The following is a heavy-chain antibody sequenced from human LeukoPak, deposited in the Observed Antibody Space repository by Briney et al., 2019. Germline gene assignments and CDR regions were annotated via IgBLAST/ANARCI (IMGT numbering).Heavy chain of an antibody. CDR3: ARGDGHGITMIVDHAFDI. CDR2: IYTSGST. V-gene: IGHV4-4*07. D-gene: IGHD3-22*01. CDR1: GGSISSYY. J-gene: IGHJ3*02. Sequence: ETLSLTCTVSGGSISSYYWSWIRQPAGKGLEWIGRIYTSGSTNYNPSLKSRVTISVDTSKNQFSLKLSSVTAADTAVYYCARGDGHGITMIVDHAFDIWGQGTMVTVSS.